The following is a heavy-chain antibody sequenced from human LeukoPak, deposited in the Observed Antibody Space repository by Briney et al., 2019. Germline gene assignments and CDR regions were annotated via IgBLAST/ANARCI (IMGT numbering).Heavy chain of an antibody. V-gene: IGHV4-59*01. CDR2: IYYSGST. J-gene: IGHJ5*02. D-gene: IGHD5-18*01. Sequence: KASETLSLTCTVSGGSISNYHWSWIRQPPGKGLEWIGYIYYSGSTKYNPSLKSRVTISVDTSKNQFSLRLSSVTAADTAVFYCARGYRNAYGYGLDPWGQGTLVTVSS. CDR1: GGSISNYH. CDR3: ARGYRNAYGYGLDP.